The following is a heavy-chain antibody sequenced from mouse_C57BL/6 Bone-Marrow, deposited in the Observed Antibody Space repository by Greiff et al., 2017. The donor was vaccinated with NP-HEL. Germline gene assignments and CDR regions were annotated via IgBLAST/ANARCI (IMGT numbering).Heavy chain of an antibody. Sequence: VKLMESGAELVKPGASVKMSCKASGYTFTTYPIEWMKQNHGKSLEWIGNFHPYNDDTKYNEKFKGKATLTVEKSSSTVYLELSRLTSDDSAVYYCARRTDYYGSSYFDYWGQGTTLTVSS. J-gene: IGHJ2*01. CDR3: ARRTDYYGSSYFDY. V-gene: IGHV1-47*01. CDR1: GYTFTTYP. CDR2: FHPYNDDT. D-gene: IGHD1-1*01.